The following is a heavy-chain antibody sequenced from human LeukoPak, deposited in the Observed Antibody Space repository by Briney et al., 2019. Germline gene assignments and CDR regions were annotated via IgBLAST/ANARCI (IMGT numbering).Heavy chain of an antibody. V-gene: IGHV1-8*01. J-gene: IGHJ5*02. Sequence: ASVKVSCKASGYTFTSYDINWVRQATGQGLEWMGWMNPNSGNTGYAQKFQGRVTMTRDTSISTAYMELSRLRSDDTAVYSCARGNDFDLTYNWFDHWGQGTLVTVSS. D-gene: IGHD3-3*01. CDR2: MNPNSGNT. CDR3: ARGNDFDLTYNWFDH. CDR1: GYTFTSYD.